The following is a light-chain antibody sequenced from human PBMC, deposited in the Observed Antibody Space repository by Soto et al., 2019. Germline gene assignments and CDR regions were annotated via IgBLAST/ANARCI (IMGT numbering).Light chain of an antibody. CDR1: QSISSW. J-gene: IGKJ1*01. CDR3: QQYNSYSRT. V-gene: IGKV1-5*01. CDR2: DAS. Sequence: DIQMTQSPSSLSASVGDRVTITCRSSQSISSWLAWYQQKPGKAPKLPIYDASRLESGVPSRFSGSGSGTEFPLTISSLQPDDFATYYCQQYNSYSRTFGQGTKVDI.